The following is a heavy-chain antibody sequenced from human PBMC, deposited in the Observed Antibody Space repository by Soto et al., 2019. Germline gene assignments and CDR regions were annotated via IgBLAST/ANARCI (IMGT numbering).Heavy chain of an antibody. J-gene: IGHJ4*02. CDR1: GFTFRNYC. V-gene: IGHV3-7*01. Sequence: EVKLVESGGGLAQPGGSLRLSCAASGFTFRNYCLGWVRQAPGKGLEWVANINEDGSEEYYVDSVRGRFIISRDNARNSLFLQMNSLRGEDTAIYYCARIEIGSYDYWGQGTLVTVSS. CDR2: INEDGSEE. D-gene: IGHD1-26*01. CDR3: ARIEIGSYDY.